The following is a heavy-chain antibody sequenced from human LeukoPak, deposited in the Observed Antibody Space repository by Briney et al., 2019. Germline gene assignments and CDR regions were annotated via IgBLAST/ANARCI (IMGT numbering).Heavy chain of an antibody. CDR1: GGSISSYY. CDR2: ISYSGNT. J-gene: IGHJ4*02. CDR3: ATRSTGVAATFDC. D-gene: IGHD2-15*01. Sequence: SQTLSLTCSVSGGSISSYYWSWIRQPPGKGLEWIGYISYSGNTNYNPSLKSRVTISVDTSKNQFSLKLSSVTAADTAVYYCATRSTGVAATFDCWGQGALVTVSS. V-gene: IGHV4-59*01.